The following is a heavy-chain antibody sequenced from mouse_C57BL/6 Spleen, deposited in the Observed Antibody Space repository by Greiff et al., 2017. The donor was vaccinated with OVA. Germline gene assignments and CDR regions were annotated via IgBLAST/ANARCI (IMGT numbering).Heavy chain of an antibody. CDR2: ISSGGDYI. J-gene: IGHJ4*01. D-gene: IGHD3-2*02. CDR1: GFTFSSYA. V-gene: IGHV5-9-1*02. Sequence: DVKLVESGEGLVKPGGSLKLSCAASGFTFSSYAMSWVRQTPEKRLEWVAYISSGGDYIYYADTVKGRFTISRDNARNTLYLQMSSLKSEDTAMYYCTRDRGRANSSGYGYYAMDDWGKGTSVTVSS. CDR3: TRDRGRANSSGYGYYAMDD.